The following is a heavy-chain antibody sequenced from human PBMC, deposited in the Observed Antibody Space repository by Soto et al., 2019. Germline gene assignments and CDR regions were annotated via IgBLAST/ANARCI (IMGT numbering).Heavy chain of an antibody. CDR2: ISYDGSNK. CDR3: AKAPGEGYFDGSGYYSYFYGMDV. Sequence: QVQLVESGGGVVQPGGSLRLSCAASGFTFSNYGMHWVRQAPGKGLEWVAAISYDGSNKYYTDSVKGRFTISRQTSKNTLFLQMNSLRAEDTAVYYCAKAPGEGYFDGSGYYSYFYGMDVWGQGTTVTVSS. D-gene: IGHD3-22*01. V-gene: IGHV3-30*18. J-gene: IGHJ6*02. CDR1: GFTFSNYG.